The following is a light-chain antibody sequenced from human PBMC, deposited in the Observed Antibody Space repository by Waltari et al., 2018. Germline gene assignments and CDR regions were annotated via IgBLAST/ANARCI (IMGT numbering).Light chain of an antibody. Sequence: IQMTPAPSSLSASVGDRVTITCRASQSITSHLNWYQQQPGKDPKLLIYTASSLQSGVPSRVSGSGSGTHFTLTISSLQPEDFATYFCQQSYTTPYTFGQGTKLEIK. V-gene: IGKV1-39*01. CDR2: TAS. CDR1: QSITSH. J-gene: IGKJ2*01. CDR3: QQSYTTPYT.